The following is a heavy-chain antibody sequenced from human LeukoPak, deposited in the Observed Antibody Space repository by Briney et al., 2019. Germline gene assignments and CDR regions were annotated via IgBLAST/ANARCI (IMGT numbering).Heavy chain of an antibody. D-gene: IGHD3-9*01. V-gene: IGHV1-8*01. J-gene: IGHJ5*02. CDR2: MNPNSGNT. CDR3: ARGRDILTGYYTWFDP. Sequence: ASVKVSCKASGYTFTSYDINWVRQATGQGLEWMGWMNPNSGNTGYAQKFQGRVTMTRNTSISTAYMELSSLRSEDTAVYYCARGRDILTGYYTWFDPWGQGTLVTVSS. CDR1: GYTFTSYD.